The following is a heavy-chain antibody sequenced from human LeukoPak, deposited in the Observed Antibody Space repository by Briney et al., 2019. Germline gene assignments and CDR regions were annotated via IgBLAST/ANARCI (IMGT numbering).Heavy chain of an antibody. CDR1: GGSISSYY. CDR3: ARDDIRNAFDI. Sequence: SETLSLTCTVSGGSISSYYWSWIRQPPGKGLEWIGYIYYSGSTNYNPSLKSRVTISVDTSKNQFSLKLSSVTAADTAVYYCARDDIRNAFDIWGQGTMVTVSS. CDR2: IYYSGST. V-gene: IGHV4-59*12. J-gene: IGHJ3*02.